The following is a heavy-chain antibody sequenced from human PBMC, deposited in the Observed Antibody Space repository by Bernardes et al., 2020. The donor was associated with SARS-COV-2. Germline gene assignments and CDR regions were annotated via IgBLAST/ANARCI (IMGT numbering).Heavy chain of an antibody. CDR3: ARAGAYFLRA. Sequence: SETLSLTCAVSGEYISNGYWWNWVRQTPGKGLEWIGEVHVSEGSNYNPSLKSRVTMSVDTFKNQFSLQLRSVTAADTAVYYCARAGAYFLRAWGPGTLATVSP. CDR2: VHVSEGS. CDR1: GEYISNGYW. J-gene: IGHJ4*02. D-gene: IGHD2-21*01. V-gene: IGHV4-4*02.